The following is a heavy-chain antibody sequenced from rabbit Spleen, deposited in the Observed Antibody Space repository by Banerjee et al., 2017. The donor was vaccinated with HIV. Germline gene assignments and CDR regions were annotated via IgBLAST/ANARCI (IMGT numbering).Heavy chain of an antibody. CDR2: IETDSSGFT. CDR1: GVSFSGSSY. CDR3: ARNFDL. J-gene: IGHJ4*01. Sequence: QSLEESGGDLVKPGASLTLTCTASGVSFSGSSYMCWVRQAPGKGLEWIACIETDSSGFTYFATWAIGRFTISKTSSTTVTLQMTSLTAADTATYFCARNFDLWGPGTLVTVS. V-gene: IGHV1S40*01.